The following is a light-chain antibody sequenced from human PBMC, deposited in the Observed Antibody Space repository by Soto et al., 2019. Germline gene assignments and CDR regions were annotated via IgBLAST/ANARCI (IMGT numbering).Light chain of an antibody. CDR1: SSDIGAYNY. V-gene: IGLV2-14*03. CDR3: SSYSSTITRV. Sequence: QSALTQPDSVSGSPGQSITISCIGSSSDIGAYNYASWYQQHPGKAPKLIIYDVSNRPSGVSNRFSGSKSGYTASLTISGLLAEDEADYYCSSYSSTITRVFGTGTKVTVL. J-gene: IGLJ1*01. CDR2: DVS.